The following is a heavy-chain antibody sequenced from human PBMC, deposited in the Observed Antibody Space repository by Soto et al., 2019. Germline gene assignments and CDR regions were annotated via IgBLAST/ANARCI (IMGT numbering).Heavy chain of an antibody. D-gene: IGHD2-21*02. J-gene: IGHJ3*02. CDR3: ARAAGCGGDCYSRNFLCIMRCAFDI. CDR1: GGTFSSYA. V-gene: IGHV1-69*06. Sequence: QVQLVQSGAEVKKPGSSVKVSCKASGGTFSSYAISWVRQAPGQGLEWMGGIIPIFGTANYAQKFQGRVTITADKSTSTAYMELSSLRSEDTAVYYCARAAGCGGDCYSRNFLCIMRCAFDIWGQGTMVTVSS. CDR2: IIPIFGTA.